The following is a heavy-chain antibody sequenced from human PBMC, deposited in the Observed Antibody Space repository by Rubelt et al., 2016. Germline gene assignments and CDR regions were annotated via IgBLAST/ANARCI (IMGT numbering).Heavy chain of an antibody. CDR1: GGSISSYY. CDR3: AREACSSSWGDAFDI. Sequence: QVRLQESGPGLVKPSETLSLTCTVSGGSISSYYWSWIRQPPGKGLEWIGYIYYSGSTNYNPSLKSRVTISVDTSKNQCSLKLSSVTAADTAVYYCAREACSSSWGDAFDIWGQGTMVTVSS. D-gene: IGHD6-13*01. CDR2: IYYSGST. V-gene: IGHV4-59*01. J-gene: IGHJ3*02.